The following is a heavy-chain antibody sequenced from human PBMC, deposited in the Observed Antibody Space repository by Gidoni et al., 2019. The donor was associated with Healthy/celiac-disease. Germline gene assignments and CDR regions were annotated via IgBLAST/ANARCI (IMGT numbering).Heavy chain of an antibody. V-gene: IGHV1-46*03. CDR1: GYTFTSYH. CDR3: ARSASYYYDSSAFEFDP. Sequence: QVQLVQSGAEVKKPGASVKVSCKASGYTFTSYHMHWVRQAPGQGLEWMGIINPSGGSTSYAQKFQGRVTMTRDTSTSTVYMELSSLRSEDTAVYYCARSASYYYDSSAFEFDPWGQGTLVTVSS. CDR2: INPSGGST. D-gene: IGHD3-22*01. J-gene: IGHJ5*02.